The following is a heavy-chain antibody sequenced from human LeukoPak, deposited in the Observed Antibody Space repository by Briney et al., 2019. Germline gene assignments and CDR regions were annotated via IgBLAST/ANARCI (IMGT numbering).Heavy chain of an antibody. CDR1: GGSFSGYY. D-gene: IGHD5-12*01. J-gene: IGHJ5*02. V-gene: IGHV4-34*01. CDR2: INHSGST. CDR3: ARDVGYSGYDRNNWFDP. Sequence: SETLSLTCAVYGGSFSGYYWSWIRQPPGKGLEWIGEINHSGSTNYNPSLKSRVTISVDTSKNQFSLKLSSVTAADTAVYYCARDVGYSGYDRNNWFDPWGQGTLVTVSS.